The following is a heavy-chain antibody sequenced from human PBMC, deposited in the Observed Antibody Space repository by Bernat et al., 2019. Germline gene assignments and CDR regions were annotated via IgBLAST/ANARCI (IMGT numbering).Heavy chain of an antibody. CDR3: AREWLFDYYYMDV. J-gene: IGHJ6*03. Sequence: EVQLVESGGGLVQPGGSLRLSCAASGFTVSSNYMSWVRQAPGKGLEWVSVIYSGGSTYYADSVKGRFTISRDNSKNTLYLQMNSLRAEDTAVYYCAREWLFDYYYMDVWGKGTTVTVSS. D-gene: IGHD3-22*01. CDR2: IYSGGST. V-gene: IGHV3-66*01. CDR1: GFTVSSNY.